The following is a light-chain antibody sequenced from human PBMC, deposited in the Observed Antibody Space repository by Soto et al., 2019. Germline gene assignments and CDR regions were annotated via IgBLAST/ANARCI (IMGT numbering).Light chain of an antibody. CDR2: GAS. CDR1: QSVSSN. V-gene: IGKV3-15*01. J-gene: IGKJ1*01. Sequence: EIEMTQSPATLSLSPGERATLYCWASQSVSSNLAWYQQKPGQAPRLLIYGASTRATGIPARFSGSGSGTEFTLTISSLQSEDFAVYYCQQYNNRRTFGQGTKVDIK. CDR3: QQYNNRRT.